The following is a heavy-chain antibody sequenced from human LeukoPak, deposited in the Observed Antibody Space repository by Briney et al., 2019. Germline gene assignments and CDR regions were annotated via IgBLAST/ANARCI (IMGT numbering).Heavy chain of an antibody. D-gene: IGHD3-3*01. J-gene: IGHJ4*02. V-gene: IGHV1-2*02. CDR1: GYTFTGYY. CDR2: INPNNGGT. Sequence: ASVKVSCKASGYTFTGYYMHWVRQAPGQGLEWMGWINPNNGGTNYAQKFQGRVTMTRDTSISTAYMELSRLRSDETAVYYCARGRYYDFWSGKHNYFDYWGQGTLVTVSS. CDR3: ARGRYYDFWSGKHNYFDY.